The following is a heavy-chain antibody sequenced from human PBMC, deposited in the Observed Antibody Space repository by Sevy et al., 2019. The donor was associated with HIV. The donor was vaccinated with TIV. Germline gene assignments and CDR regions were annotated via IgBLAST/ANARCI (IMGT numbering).Heavy chain of an antibody. J-gene: IGHJ4*02. CDR1: GFTFSRYS. Sequence: GGSLRLSCAASGFTFSRYSMNWVRQAPGKGLEWVSSISSSSSDIYYVDSVKGRFTISRDNAKNALYLQMNSRRAEDTAVYYCATQGADPDYWGQGTRVTVSS. CDR2: ISSSSSDI. CDR3: ATQGADPDY. V-gene: IGHV3-21*01.